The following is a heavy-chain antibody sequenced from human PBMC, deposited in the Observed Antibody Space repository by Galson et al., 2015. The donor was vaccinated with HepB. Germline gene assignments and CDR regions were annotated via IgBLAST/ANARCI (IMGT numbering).Heavy chain of an antibody. CDR2: INSDGSST. CDR3: ARDRGLDGDYYFDY. J-gene: IGHJ4*02. CDR1: GFTFSSYW. D-gene: IGHD4-17*01. V-gene: IGHV3-74*01. Sequence: SLRLSCAASGFTFSSYWMHWVRQAPGKGLVWVSRINSDGSSTSYAGSVKGRFTISRDNAKNTLYLQMNSLRAEDTAVYYCARDRGLDGDYYFDYWGQGTLVTVSS.